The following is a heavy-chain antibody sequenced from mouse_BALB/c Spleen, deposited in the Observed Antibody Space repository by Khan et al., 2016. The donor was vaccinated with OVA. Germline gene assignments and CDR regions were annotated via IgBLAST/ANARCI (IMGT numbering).Heavy chain of an antibody. CDR1: GFSLTSYG. V-gene: IGHV2-3*01. CDR2: IRGDGST. D-gene: IGHD1-1*02. Sequence: QVQLKESGPGLVAPSQSLSITCTFSGFSLTSYGVSWVRQPQGKGLEWLGVIRGDGSTNYHSDLKSRLSIRQDDSKSQVVLILNSKQTDDTATKYCVAFYYGGCVYAMDYWGQGTSVTVSS. CDR3: VAFYYGGCVYAMDY. J-gene: IGHJ4*01.